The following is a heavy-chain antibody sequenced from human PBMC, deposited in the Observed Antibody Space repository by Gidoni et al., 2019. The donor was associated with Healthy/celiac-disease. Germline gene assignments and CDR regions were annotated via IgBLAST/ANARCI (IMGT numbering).Heavy chain of an antibody. D-gene: IGHD6-19*01. CDR3: ASSGWYDLGYFDY. CDR2: IWYDGSNK. J-gene: IGHJ4*02. Sequence: QVQLVESGGGVVQPGRSLRLSCAASGFTFSSYGMHWVRQAPGKGLEWVAGIWYDGSNKYYEDSVKGRFTISRDNSKNTLYLQMNSRRAEDTAVYYCASSGWYDLGYFDYWGQGTLVTVSS. V-gene: IGHV3-33*01. CDR1: GFTFSSYG.